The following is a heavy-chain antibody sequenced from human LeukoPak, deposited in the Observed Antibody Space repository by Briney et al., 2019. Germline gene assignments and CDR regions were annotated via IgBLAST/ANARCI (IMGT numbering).Heavy chain of an antibody. CDR3: AKGTRKGGYYFDY. Sequence: GGSLRLSCAASGFTFSTYAMTWVRQSPGKGLEWVSAISGSGGSTYYADSLKGRFTISRDNSKNTLCLQMNSLRAEDTAIYYCAKGTRKGGYYFDYWGQGTLVTVSS. CDR1: GFTFSTYA. J-gene: IGHJ4*02. V-gene: IGHV3-23*01. CDR2: ISGSGGST.